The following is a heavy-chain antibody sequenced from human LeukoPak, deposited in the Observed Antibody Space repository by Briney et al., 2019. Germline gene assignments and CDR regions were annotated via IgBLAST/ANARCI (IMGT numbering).Heavy chain of an antibody. CDR2: ISSSSSYI. V-gene: IGHV3-21*01. CDR1: GFTFSSYS. CDR3: ARGSHGSGSSRLYDY. D-gene: IGHD3-10*01. Sequence: GGSLRLSCAASGFTFSSYSMNWVRQAPGKGLEWVSSISSSSSYIYYADSVKGRSTISRDNAKNSLYLQMNSLRAEDTAVYYCARGSHGSGSSRLYDYWGQGTLVTVSS. J-gene: IGHJ4*02.